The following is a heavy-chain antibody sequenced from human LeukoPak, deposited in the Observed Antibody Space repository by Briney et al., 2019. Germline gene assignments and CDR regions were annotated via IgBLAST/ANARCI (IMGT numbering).Heavy chain of an antibody. J-gene: IGHJ3*02. Sequence: GGSLRLSCAASGFTFTNYWMHWVRQAPGKGLVWVSRVLTDGSRISYADSVKGRFTISRDNAKKTLYLEMDSLRAEDTAVYYCARVAVGGARAFDIWGQGTTVTVSS. D-gene: IGHD6-19*01. V-gene: IGHV3-74*01. CDR3: ARVAVGGARAFDI. CDR2: VLTDGSRI. CDR1: GFTFTNYW.